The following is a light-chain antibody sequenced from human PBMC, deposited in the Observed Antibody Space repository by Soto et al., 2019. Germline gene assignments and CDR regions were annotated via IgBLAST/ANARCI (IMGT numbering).Light chain of an antibody. CDR1: HSVLHSSNNRNY. J-gene: IGKJ2*01. CDR2: WAS. CDR3: HQNFFSPLT. Sequence: DIVMTQSPDSLAVSLAERATINCKSSHSVLHSSNNRNYLAWYQQKPGHPPKLLIYWASTRESGVPDRFSGSGSGTDFTLTISSLHAEDVAVYSCHQNFFSPLTFGQGTKLEIK. V-gene: IGKV4-1*01.